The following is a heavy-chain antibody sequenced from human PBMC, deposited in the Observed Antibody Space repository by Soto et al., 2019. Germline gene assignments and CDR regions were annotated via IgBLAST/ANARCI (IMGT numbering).Heavy chain of an antibody. V-gene: IGHV3-21*01. J-gene: IGHJ4*02. CDR1: GFTFSSFS. CDR2: ISTGSSYI. CDR3: ARRGYSAYDLYLDY. D-gene: IGHD5-12*01. Sequence: PGGSLRLSCAASGFTFSSFSMNWVRQAPGKGLEWVSSISTGSSYIYYADSVKGRFTISRDNAKNSLYLQMNSLRAEDTAAYYCARRGYSAYDLYLDYWGQGTLVTVSS.